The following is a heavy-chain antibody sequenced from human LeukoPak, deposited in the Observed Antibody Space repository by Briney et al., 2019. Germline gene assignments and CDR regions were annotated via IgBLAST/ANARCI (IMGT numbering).Heavy chain of an antibody. CDR2: ISGSGGNT. Sequence: GGSLRLSCAASGFTFSSYAMSWVRQAPGKGLEWVSAISGSGGNTYYADSVKGRFTISRDNSKNTLYLQMNSLRAEDTAVYYCAKMDYDSSGYYNYWGQGTLVTVSS. CDR3: AKMDYDSSGYYNY. V-gene: IGHV3-23*01. J-gene: IGHJ4*02. D-gene: IGHD3-22*01. CDR1: GFTFSSYA.